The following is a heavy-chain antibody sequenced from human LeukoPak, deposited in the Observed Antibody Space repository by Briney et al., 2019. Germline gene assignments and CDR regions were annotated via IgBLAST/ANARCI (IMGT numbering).Heavy chain of an antibody. CDR2: ISWNSGSI. Sequence: PGGSLRLSCAASGFTFDDYAMHWVRQAPGKGLEWVSGISWNSGSIGYADSVKGRFTISRDNAKNSLYPQMNSLRAEDTALYYCAKSWYYYDSSGPIDYWGQGTLVTVSS. CDR3: AKSWYYYDSSGPIDY. D-gene: IGHD3-22*01. J-gene: IGHJ4*02. CDR1: GFTFDDYA. V-gene: IGHV3-9*01.